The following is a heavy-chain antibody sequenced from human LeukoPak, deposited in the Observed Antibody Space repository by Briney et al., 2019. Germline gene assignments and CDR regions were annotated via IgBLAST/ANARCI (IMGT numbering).Heavy chain of an antibody. CDR1: GYSISSGYY. CDR2: IYHSGST. V-gene: IGHV4-38-2*02. CDR3: GRVSSYYDRSGYVGY. Sequence: SETLSLTCTVSGYSISSGYYWGWIRQPPGKGLVWFGSIYHSGSTYYNPSVKSRVTISVDTSKNQFSLKLISVTAAATAVYYCGRVSSYYDRSGYVGYWGQGTLVTVSS. D-gene: IGHD3-22*01. J-gene: IGHJ4*02.